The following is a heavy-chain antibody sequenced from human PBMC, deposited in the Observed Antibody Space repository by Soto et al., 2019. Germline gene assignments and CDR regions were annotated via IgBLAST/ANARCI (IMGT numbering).Heavy chain of an antibody. Sequence: EVQLLESGGGLVQPGGSLRPSCAASGFTFSSYAMSWVRQGPGKGVEWVSAISGSGGSTYYADSVKGRFTISRDNSKNTLYLQMNSLRAEDTAVYYCAKYSGYDFYGQELDYWGQGTLVTVSS. CDR1: GFTFSSYA. CDR3: AKYSGYDFYGQELDY. CDR2: ISGSGGST. J-gene: IGHJ4*02. D-gene: IGHD5-12*01. V-gene: IGHV3-23*01.